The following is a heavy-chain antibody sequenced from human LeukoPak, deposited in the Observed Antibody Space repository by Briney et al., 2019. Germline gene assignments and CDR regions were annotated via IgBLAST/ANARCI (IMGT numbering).Heavy chain of an antibody. CDR2: ITSSSSYV. J-gene: IGHJ4*02. Sequence: GGSLRLSCEASGFTFSSYNMNWVRQAPGKRLEWVSSITSSSSYVFYADSVKGRFTISRDNAKNSLYLQMNSLRAEDTAVYYCARDTSGQWLVRAFDYWGQGTLVTVSS. CDR3: ARDTSGQWLVRAFDY. V-gene: IGHV3-21*01. D-gene: IGHD6-19*01. CDR1: GFTFSSYN.